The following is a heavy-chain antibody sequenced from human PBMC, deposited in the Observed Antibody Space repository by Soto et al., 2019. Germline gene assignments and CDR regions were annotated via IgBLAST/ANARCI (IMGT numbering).Heavy chain of an antibody. CDR1: GDSISTVDYF. Sequence: SETQSLTCSVSGDSISTVDYFWAWIRQPPGQALEYIGYIYKSATTYYNPSFESRVAISLDTSKSQFSLNVTSVTAADTAVYFCARGRYCLSGRCFQNWFDPWGQGTLVTVSS. V-gene: IGHV4-30-4*01. CDR3: ARGRYCLSGRCFQNWFDP. D-gene: IGHD2-15*01. CDR2: IYKSATT. J-gene: IGHJ5*02.